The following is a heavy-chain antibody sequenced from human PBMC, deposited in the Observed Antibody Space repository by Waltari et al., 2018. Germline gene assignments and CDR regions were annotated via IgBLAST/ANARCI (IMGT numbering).Heavy chain of an antibody. V-gene: IGHV3-53*01. CDR2: LYHAGNT. D-gene: IGHD3-10*01. CDR3: ARGNTKYGMDV. J-gene: IGHJ6*02. Sequence: VSSYYMNWVRQAPGKGLEWVSILYHAGNTYYADSVKGRFTFSRDNSKNTLYLQMNSLRAEDTAVYYCARGNTKYGMDVWGQGTTVTVSS. CDR1: VSSYY.